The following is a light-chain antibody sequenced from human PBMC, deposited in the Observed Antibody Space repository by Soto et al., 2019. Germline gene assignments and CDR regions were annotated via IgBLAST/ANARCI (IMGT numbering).Light chain of an antibody. Sequence: DIQVTQSPSSLSASVGDRVTITCRASQSIRSFLNWYQQKPGKAPNLLIYAASSLQRGVPSRFSGSGYGTDFTLTISSLHPEDVATYYCQESYSTQTFGQGTKLEMK. CDR1: QSIRSF. CDR3: QESYSTQT. V-gene: IGKV1-39*01. CDR2: AAS. J-gene: IGKJ2*01.